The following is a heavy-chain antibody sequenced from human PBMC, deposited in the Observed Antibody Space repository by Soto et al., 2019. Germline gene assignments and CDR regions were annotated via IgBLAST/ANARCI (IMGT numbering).Heavy chain of an antibody. CDR3: ARYVDTAMGSYFDY. CDR1: GGSISSSSYY. V-gene: IGHV4-39*01. J-gene: IGHJ4*02. Sequence: SETLSLTCTVSGGSISSSSYYWGWIRQPPGKGLEWIGSIYYSGSTYYNPSLKSRVTISVDTSKNQFSLKLSSVTAADTAVYYCARYVDTAMGSYFDYWGQGTLVTVSS. D-gene: IGHD5-18*01. CDR2: IYYSGST.